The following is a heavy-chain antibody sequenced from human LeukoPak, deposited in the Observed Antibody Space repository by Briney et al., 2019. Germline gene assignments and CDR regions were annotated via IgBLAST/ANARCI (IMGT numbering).Heavy chain of an antibody. D-gene: IGHD3-16*01. CDR2: IGGTGVRT. CDR3: AKDRLGGPYFFHY. J-gene: IGHJ4*02. V-gene: IGHV3-23*01. CDR1: GFTFSSYA. Sequence: GGSLRLSCASSGFTFSSYAMSWVRQAPGKGLEWVSTIGGTGVRTYYADSVKGRFTISRDNSKNTLYLQINSLRAEDTAVYFCAKDRLGGPYFFHYWGQGALVTVSS.